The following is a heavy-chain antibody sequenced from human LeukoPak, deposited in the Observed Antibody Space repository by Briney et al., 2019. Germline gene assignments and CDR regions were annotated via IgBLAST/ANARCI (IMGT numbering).Heavy chain of an antibody. Sequence: PGGSLRLSCAASGFTFSSYGMHWVRQAPGKGLEWVAFIRYDGSDKYYADSVKGRFTISRDNSKNTLYLQMNSPRAEDTAAYYCAKDRQLSRSSPYYYYMDVWGKGTTVAVSS. V-gene: IGHV3-30*02. J-gene: IGHJ6*03. D-gene: IGHD6-6*01. CDR1: GFTFSSYG. CDR3: AKDRQLSRSSPYYYYMDV. CDR2: IRYDGSDK.